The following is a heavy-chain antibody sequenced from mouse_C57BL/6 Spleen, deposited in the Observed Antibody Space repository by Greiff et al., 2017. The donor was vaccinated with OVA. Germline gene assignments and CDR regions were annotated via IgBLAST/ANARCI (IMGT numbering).Heavy chain of an antibody. J-gene: IGHJ3*01. CDR3: ATGIYYGYVAC. CDR1: GYTFTSYW. D-gene: IGHD2-2*01. Sequence: QVQLQQPGAELVKPGASVKMSCKASGYTFTSYWITWVKQRHGQGLEWIGEVYPGSGSTNYNEKFKSKATLTVCTSSSTAYMQLSSLPSGDSAVYYFATGIYYGYVACWGQGTLFTVSA. V-gene: IGHV1-55*01. CDR2: VYPGSGST.